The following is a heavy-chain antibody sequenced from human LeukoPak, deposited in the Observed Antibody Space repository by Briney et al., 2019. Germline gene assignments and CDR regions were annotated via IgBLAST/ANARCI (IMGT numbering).Heavy chain of an antibody. CDR2: FDPEDGET. V-gene: IGHV1-24*01. CDR1: GYTLTELS. J-gene: IGHJ4*02. D-gene: IGHD2-15*01. Sequence: ASVKVSCKVSGYTLTELSMHWVRQAPGKGHERMGGFDPEDGETIYAQKFQGRVTMTEDTSTDTAYMELSSLRSEDTAVYYCAAQLVVVAATPIDYWGQGTLVTVSS. CDR3: AAQLVVVAATPIDY.